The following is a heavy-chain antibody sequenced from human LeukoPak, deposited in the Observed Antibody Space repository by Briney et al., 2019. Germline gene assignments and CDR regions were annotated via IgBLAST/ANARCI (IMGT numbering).Heavy chain of an antibody. CDR1: GGSISSYY. V-gene: IGHV4-59*01. J-gene: IGHJ4*02. D-gene: IGHD3-22*01. Sequence: PSETLSLTCTVSGGSISSYYWSWIRQPPGKGLEWIGYIYYSESTNYNPSLKSRVTISVDTSKNQFSLKLSSVTAADTAVYYCARGPPRDFGTSGFYYNYWGQGTRVTVSS. CDR2: IYYSEST. CDR3: ARGPPRDFGTSGFYYNY.